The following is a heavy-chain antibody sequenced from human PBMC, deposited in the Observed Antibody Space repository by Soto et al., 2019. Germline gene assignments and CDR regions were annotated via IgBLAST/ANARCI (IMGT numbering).Heavy chain of an antibody. V-gene: IGHV3-74*01. J-gene: IGHJ6*02. Sequence: EVQLVESGGGLVQPGGSLRLSCAASGFTFKTYWMHWVRQAPGRGLVWVSRLNSDGSSKYYGDSMKGRFTISRDNADNTVYLQMNSLRDEDTAVYFCVRGFKNYYAMDVWGQGTTVTVSS. CDR3: VRGFKNYYAMDV. CDR2: LNSDGSSK. CDR1: GFTFKTYW.